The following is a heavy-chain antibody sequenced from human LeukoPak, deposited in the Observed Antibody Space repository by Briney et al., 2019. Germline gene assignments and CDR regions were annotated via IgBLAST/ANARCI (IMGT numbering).Heavy chain of an antibody. CDR1: GFTFSDYY. CDR2: IYSGGIT. J-gene: IGHJ6*04. Sequence: GGSLRLSCAASGFTFSDYYMSWVRQAPGKGLEWVSVIYSGGITYYADSVRGRFTISRDNSKNTLYLQMNSLRAEDTAVYYCARDRLGVDVWGKGTTATVSS. CDR3: ARDRLGVDV. D-gene: IGHD6-25*01. V-gene: IGHV3-53*01.